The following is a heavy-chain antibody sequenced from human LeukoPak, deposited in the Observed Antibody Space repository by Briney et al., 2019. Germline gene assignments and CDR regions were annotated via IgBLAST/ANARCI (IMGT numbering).Heavy chain of an antibody. CDR3: ARVNKAAAGSPFDY. CDR2: IYHSGST. D-gene: IGHD6-13*01. Sequence: SETLSLTCAVSGGSISSGGYSWSWIRQPPGKGLEWIGYIYHSGSTYYNPSLKSRVTISVDRSKNQFSLKLSSVTAADTAVYCCARVNKAAAGSPFDYWGQGTLVTVSS. V-gene: IGHV4-30-2*01. J-gene: IGHJ4*02. CDR1: GGSISSGGYS.